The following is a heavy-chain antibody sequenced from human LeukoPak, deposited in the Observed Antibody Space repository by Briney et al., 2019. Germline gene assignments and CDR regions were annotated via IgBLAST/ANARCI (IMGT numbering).Heavy chain of an antibody. Sequence: PGRSLRLSCAASGFTFSSYGMHWVRQAPGKGLEWVAVISYDGSNKYYADSVKGRFTISRDNAKNSLYLQMNSLRDEDTAVYYCARVKGNVDSSGYYPAWDDYWGQGTLVTVSS. J-gene: IGHJ4*02. CDR3: ARVKGNVDSSGYYPAWDDY. CDR1: GFTFSSYG. V-gene: IGHV3-30*03. D-gene: IGHD3-22*01. CDR2: ISYDGSNK.